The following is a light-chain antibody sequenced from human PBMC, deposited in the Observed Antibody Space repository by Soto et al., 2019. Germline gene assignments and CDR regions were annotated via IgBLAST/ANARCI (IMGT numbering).Light chain of an antibody. J-gene: IGLJ1*01. CDR1: SSDVGSYNL. Sequence: LTQPASVSGSPGQSITTSCTGTSSDVGSYNLVSWYQQHPGKAPKLMIYEVSKRPSGVSNRFSGSKSGNTASLTISGLQAEDEADYYCCSYAGSYVFGTGTKVTVL. CDR3: CSYAGSYV. V-gene: IGLV2-23*02. CDR2: EVS.